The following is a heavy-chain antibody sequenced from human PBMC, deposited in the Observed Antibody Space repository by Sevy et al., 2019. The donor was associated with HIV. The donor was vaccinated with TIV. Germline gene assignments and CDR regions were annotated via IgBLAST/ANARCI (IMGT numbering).Heavy chain of an antibody. CDR2: FDPEDGET. CDR1: GYTLTELS. D-gene: IGHD2-2*01. Sequence: ASVKVSGKVSGYTLTELSMHWVRQAPGKGLEWMGGFDPEDGETIYAQKFQGRVTMTEDKSTDTAYMELSSLRSEDTVVYYCATDHPPYCSSTSCYDYWGQGTLVTVSS. CDR3: ATDHPPYCSSTSCYDY. J-gene: IGHJ4*02. V-gene: IGHV1-24*01.